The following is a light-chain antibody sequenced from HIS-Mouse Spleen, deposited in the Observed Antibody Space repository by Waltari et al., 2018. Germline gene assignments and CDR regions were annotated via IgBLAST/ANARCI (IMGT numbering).Light chain of an antibody. V-gene: IGLV3-21*03. J-gene: IGLJ2*01. CDR2: DDS. CDR3: QVWDSSSDHVV. Sequence: SYVLTQPPSVSVAPGKTARITCGGNHIGSKSVHWYQQKPGKAPVLVVYDDSDRPSGIPERFSGSNSGNTATLTISRVEAGDEADYYCQVWDSSSDHVVFGGGTKLTVL. CDR1: HIGSKS.